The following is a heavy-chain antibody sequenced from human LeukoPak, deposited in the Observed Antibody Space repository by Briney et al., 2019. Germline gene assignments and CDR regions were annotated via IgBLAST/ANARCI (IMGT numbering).Heavy chain of an antibody. CDR1: GFTFSSYW. CDR3: ARDRLDDSNNFYLGCYYCYMDV. Sequence: GGSLRLSCAASGFTFSSYWMTWVRQAPGKGLEWVASIKQDGSEKFYVDSVKGRFTISRDNARNSLYLQINSLRGEDTAVYYCARDRLDDSNNFYLGCYYCYMDVWGKGTTVTVSS. J-gene: IGHJ6*03. D-gene: IGHD4-11*01. V-gene: IGHV3-7*01. CDR2: IKQDGSEK.